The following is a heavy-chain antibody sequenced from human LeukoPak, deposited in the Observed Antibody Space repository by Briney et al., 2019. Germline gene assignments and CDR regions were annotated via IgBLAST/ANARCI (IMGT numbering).Heavy chain of an antibody. J-gene: IGHJ3*02. V-gene: IGHV1-69*02. CDR2: IIPILGIA. CDR3: ARFYYDSSGSHAFDI. CDR1: GGTFSSYT. Sequence: SVKVSCKASGGTFSSYTISWVRQAPGQGLEWMGRIIPILGIANYAQKFQGRVTITADKSTSTADMELSSLRSEDTALYYCARFYYDSSGSHAFDIWGQGTMVTVSS. D-gene: IGHD3-22*01.